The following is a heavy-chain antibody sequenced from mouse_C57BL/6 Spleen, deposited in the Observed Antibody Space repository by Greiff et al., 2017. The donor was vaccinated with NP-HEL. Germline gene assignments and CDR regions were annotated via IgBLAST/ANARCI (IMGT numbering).Heavy chain of an antibody. CDR2: IDPETGGT. CDR3: TRSGRLRLDY. D-gene: IGHD2-4*01. CDR1: GYTFTDYE. J-gene: IGHJ2*01. Sequence: LVESGAELVRPGASVTLSCKASGYTFTDYEMHWVKQTPVHGLEWIGAIDPETGGTAYNQKFKGKAILTADKSSSTAYMELRSLTSEDSAVYYCTRSGRLRLDYWGQGTTLTVSS. V-gene: IGHV1-15*01.